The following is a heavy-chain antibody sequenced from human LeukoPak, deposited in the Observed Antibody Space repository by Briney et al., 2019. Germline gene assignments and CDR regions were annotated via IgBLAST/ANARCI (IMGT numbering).Heavy chain of an antibody. CDR2: IKEDGSEK. CDR3: ARARRDGSGWRFDY. Sequence: GGSLRLSCAASGFTFNSFWMSWVRQAPGKGLEWVANIKEDGSEKFYVDSVKGRFTISRDNAKNSLYLQMNSLRAEDTAVYYCARARRDGSGWRFDYWGQGTLVTVSS. J-gene: IGHJ4*02. D-gene: IGHD6-19*01. V-gene: IGHV3-7*01. CDR1: GFTFNSFW.